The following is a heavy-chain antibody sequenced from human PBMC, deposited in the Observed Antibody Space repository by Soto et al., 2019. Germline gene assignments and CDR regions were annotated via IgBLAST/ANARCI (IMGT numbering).Heavy chain of an antibody. CDR1: GFSFRNYN. CDR2: ITDGLTK. Sequence: LRLSCAASGFSFRNYNMMWVRQAPGQGLEWVAHITDGLTKHYAVVVQGRVTISRDNAKNSLYLELTDLSDDDTAVYYCAPDTSHGVTIGGLDSWGQGTLVTVSS. V-gene: IGHV3-48*02. D-gene: IGHD3-16*01. J-gene: IGHJ4*02. CDR3: APDTSHGVTIGGLDS.